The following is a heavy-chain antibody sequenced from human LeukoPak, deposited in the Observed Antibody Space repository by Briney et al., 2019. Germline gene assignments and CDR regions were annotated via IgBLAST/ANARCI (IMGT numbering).Heavy chain of an antibody. D-gene: IGHD6-13*01. CDR3: ARNLIPEQLVLNF. CDR1: GYSISSGYY. V-gene: IGHV4-38-2*02. CDR2: IYHSGST. J-gene: IGHJ4*02. Sequence: SETLSLTCTVSGYSISSGYYWGWIRQPPGKGLEWIGSIYHSGSTYYNPSLKSRVTMSVDTSKNQFSLNLRSVTPEDTAVYYCARNLIPEQLVLNFWGQGTLVTVSS.